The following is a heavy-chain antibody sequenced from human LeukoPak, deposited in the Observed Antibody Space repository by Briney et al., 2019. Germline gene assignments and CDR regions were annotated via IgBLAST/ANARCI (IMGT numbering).Heavy chain of an antibody. CDR3: ARDNNSGWYLNH. V-gene: IGHV1-69*01. Sequence: GASVKVSCKASGGTLSSYDISWVRQAPGQGLERMGGIFPIFGTANYAQKFQGRVTISADESTSTAYMELSSLRSEATAVYYCARDNNSGWYLNHWGQGTLVTVSS. CDR2: IFPIFGTA. D-gene: IGHD6-19*01. CDR1: GGTLSSYD. J-gene: IGHJ4*02.